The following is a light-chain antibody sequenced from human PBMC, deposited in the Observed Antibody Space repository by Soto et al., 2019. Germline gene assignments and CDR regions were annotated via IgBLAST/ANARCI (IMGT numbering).Light chain of an antibody. J-gene: IGKJ5*01. CDR1: QSVSSY. CDR2: DAS. V-gene: IGKV3-11*01. Sequence: EIVLTQSPATLSLSPGERATLSCRASQSVSSYLAWYHQKPGQAPRLLIYDASNRATGIPARFSGSGSGPDFTLATSSLQPEALAVYYCQPRSKIGQGTRLEIK. CDR3: QPRSK.